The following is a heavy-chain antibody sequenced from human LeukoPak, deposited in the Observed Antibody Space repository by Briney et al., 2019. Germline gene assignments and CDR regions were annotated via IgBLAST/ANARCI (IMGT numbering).Heavy chain of an antibody. D-gene: IGHD2-21*02. CDR1: GLTFSYYW. CDR3: ARAADDYFFDY. Sequence: QPGGSLRLSCAASGLTFSYYWMHWVRQAPGKGLVWVSRISGDGSSTNYADSVKGRFTISRDNSKNTLYLQMNSLRAEDTALYYCARAADDYFFDYWGQGTLVTVSS. J-gene: IGHJ4*02. V-gene: IGHV3-74*01. CDR2: ISGDGSST.